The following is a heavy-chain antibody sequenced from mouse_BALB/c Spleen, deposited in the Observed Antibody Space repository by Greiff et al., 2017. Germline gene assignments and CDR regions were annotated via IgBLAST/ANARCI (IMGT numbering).Heavy chain of an antibody. CDR1: GFTFSSFG. J-gene: IGHJ2*01. D-gene: IGHD4-1*01. Sequence: EVQVVESGGGLVQPGGSRKLSCAASGFTFSSFGMHWVRQAPEKGLEWVAYISSGSSTIYYADTVKGRFTISRDNPKNTLFLQMTSLRSEDTAMYYCARELTYYFDYWGQGTTLTVSS. CDR3: ARELTYYFDY. CDR2: ISSGSSTI. V-gene: IGHV5-17*02.